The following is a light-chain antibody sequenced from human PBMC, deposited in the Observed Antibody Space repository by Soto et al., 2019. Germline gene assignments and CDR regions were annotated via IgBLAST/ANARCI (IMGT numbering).Light chain of an antibody. Sequence: QSVLTQPPSASGTPGQRVTISCSGSSSNIGSNPVSWYQHLPGTAPKLLIYNNNQRPSGVPDRISGSKSGTSASLAISGLQSEDEADYYCLLYYGGAWVFGGGTKLTVL. CDR3: LLYYGGAWV. CDR1: SSNIGSNP. CDR2: NNN. V-gene: IGLV1-44*01. J-gene: IGLJ3*02.